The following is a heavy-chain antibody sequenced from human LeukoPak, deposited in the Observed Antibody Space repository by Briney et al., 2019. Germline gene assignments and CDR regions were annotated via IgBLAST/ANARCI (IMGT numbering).Heavy chain of an antibody. CDR3: ARAPTYGPGSSFDY. J-gene: IGHJ4*02. D-gene: IGHD3-10*01. CDR2: IKRDGSEK. V-gene: IGHV3-7*03. Sequence: PGGSLRLSCAASGFTFSSYWMSWVRQAPGKGLEWVANIKRDGSEKYYVDSVKGRFTISRDNAKNSLYLQMNSLRAEDTAVYYCARAPTYGPGSSFDYWGQGTLVTVSS. CDR1: GFTFSSYW.